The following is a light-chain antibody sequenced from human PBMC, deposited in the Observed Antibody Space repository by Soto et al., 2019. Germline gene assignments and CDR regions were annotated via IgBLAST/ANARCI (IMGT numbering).Light chain of an antibody. V-gene: IGKV3D-15*01. J-gene: IGKJ5*01. CDR3: QEYNNWPLLT. Sequence: EIVMTQSPVTLSLSPGERATLSCRASQSVNSKLAWYQQKPRQSHRLVVYHASTRATGIPARFSGSGSGTEFTLTISSLQSEDFAVYYCQEYNNWPLLTFGQGTRLEIK. CDR1: QSVNSK. CDR2: HAS.